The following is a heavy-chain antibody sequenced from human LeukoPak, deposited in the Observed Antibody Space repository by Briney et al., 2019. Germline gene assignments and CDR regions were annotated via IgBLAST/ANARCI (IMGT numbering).Heavy chain of an antibody. J-gene: IGHJ5*02. Sequence: KPSETLSLTCTVSGGSISSYYWSWIRQPPGKGLEWIGYIYYSGSTNYNPSLKSRVTISVDTSKNQFSLKLSSVTAADTAVYYCAREGRVRAQFFPWGQGTLVTVSS. CDR1: GGSISSYY. D-gene: IGHD3-3*01. V-gene: IGHV4-59*01. CDR3: AREGRVRAQFFP. CDR2: IYYSGST.